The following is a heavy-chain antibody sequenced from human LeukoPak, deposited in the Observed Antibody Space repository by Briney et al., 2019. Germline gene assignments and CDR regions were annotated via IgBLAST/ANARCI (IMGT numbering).Heavy chain of an antibody. CDR2: ISGNGGST. J-gene: IGHJ6*02. CDR3: VKGMEDYDILTGVLDV. CDR1: GFTFSSYA. V-gene: IGHV3-64D*06. D-gene: IGHD3-9*01. Sequence: GGSLRLSCSASGFTFSSYAMHWVRQAPGKGLEYVSAISGNGGSTYYADSVKGRFTISRDNSENTLYLQMSSLRAEDTAVYYCVKGMEDYDILTGVLDVWGQGTTVTVSS.